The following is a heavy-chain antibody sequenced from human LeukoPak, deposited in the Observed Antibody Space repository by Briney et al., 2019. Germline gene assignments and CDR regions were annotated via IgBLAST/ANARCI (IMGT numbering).Heavy chain of an antibody. V-gene: IGHV4-4*07. Sequence: SETLSLTCTVSGDSISSYYCNWIRQPAGKGLEYIGRIYSTGSTNYNPSLKSRVTMSVDTSKNHFSLKLSSVTAADTAVYYCARGRYCGSTSCPPGPYWGQGTLVTVSS. CDR1: GDSISSYY. J-gene: IGHJ4*02. D-gene: IGHD2-2*01. CDR3: ARGRYCGSTSCPPGPY. CDR2: IYSTGST.